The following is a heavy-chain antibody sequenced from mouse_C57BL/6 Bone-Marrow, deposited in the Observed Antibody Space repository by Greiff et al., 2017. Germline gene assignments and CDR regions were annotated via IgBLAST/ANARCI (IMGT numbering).Heavy chain of an antibody. D-gene: IGHD2-4*01. CDR2: ISSGSSTI. CDR1: GFTFSDYG. Sequence: EVKLVESGGGLVKPGGSLKLSCAASGFTFSDYGMHWVRQAPEKGLEWVAYISSGSSTIYYADTVKGRFTISRDNAKNTLFLQMTSLRSEDTAMYYCARSIYYDYYVDYWGQGTTLTVSS. CDR3: ARSIYYDYYVDY. V-gene: IGHV5-17*01. J-gene: IGHJ2*01.